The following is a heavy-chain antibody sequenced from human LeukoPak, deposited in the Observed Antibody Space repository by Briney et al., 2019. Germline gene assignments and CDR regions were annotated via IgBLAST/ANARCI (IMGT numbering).Heavy chain of an antibody. CDR2: IYHSGST. D-gene: IGHD3-22*01. Sequence: PSETLSLTCTVSGGSVSDYYWSWIRQPPGKGLEWIGSIYHSGSTYYNPSLKSRVTISVDTSKNQFSLKLSSVTAADTAVYYCARDGTYYYDSSGYFDYWGQGTLVTVSS. V-gene: IGHV4-38-2*02. CDR3: ARDGTYYYDSSGYFDY. J-gene: IGHJ4*02. CDR1: GGSVSDYY.